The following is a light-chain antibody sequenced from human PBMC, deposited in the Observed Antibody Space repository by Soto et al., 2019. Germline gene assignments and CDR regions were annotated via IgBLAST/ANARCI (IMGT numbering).Light chain of an antibody. J-gene: IGKJ4*01. CDR3: QQYDNLPLT. CDR1: QDISNY. V-gene: IGKV1-33*01. Sequence: EIQMTQSPSSLSSSVGDRVTITCQASQDISNYLIWYQQKPGKDPKLLIYYASNLATGVPARFSGSGSGTDFTFTISRLQPEDIATYYCQQYDNLPLTFGGGTKVEIK. CDR2: YAS.